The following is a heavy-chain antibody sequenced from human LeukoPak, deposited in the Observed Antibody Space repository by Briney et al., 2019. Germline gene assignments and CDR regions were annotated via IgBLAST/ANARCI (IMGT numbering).Heavy chain of an antibody. CDR2: INPNSGGT. D-gene: IGHD3-22*01. J-gene: IGHJ4*02. CDR1: GYTFTGYY. Sequence: ASVKVSCKASGYTFTGYYMHWVRQAPGQGLEWMGRINPNSGGTNYAQKFQGRVTMTRDTSISTAYMELSRLRSEDTAVYYCAREVYYDSSGYYNWGQGTLVTVSS. CDR3: AREVYYDSSGYYN. V-gene: IGHV1-2*06.